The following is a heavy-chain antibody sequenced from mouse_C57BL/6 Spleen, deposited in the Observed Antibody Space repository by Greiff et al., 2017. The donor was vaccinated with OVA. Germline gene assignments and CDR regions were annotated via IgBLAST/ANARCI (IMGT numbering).Heavy chain of an antibody. CDR2: INPSSGYT. V-gene: IGHV1-7*01. Sequence: QVQLQQSGAELAKPGASVKLSCKASGYTFTSYWMHWVKQRPGQGLEWIGYINPSSGYTKYNQKFKDKATLTADNSSSTAYMQLSSLTYEDSAVYYCSRAGNYYGSRGPWFAYWGQGTLVTVSA. CDR3: SRAGNYYGSRGPWFAY. D-gene: IGHD1-1*01. J-gene: IGHJ3*01. CDR1: GYTFTSYW.